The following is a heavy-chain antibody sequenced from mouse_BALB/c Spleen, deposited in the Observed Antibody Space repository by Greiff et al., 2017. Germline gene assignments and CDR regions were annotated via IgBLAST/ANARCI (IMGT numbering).Heavy chain of an antibody. V-gene: IGHV2-6-7*01. Sequence: EQLQQSGPGLVAPSQSLSITCTVSGFSLTGYGVNWVRQPPGKGLEWLGMIWGDGSTDYNSALKSRLSISKDNSKSQVFLKMNSLQTDDTARYYCAREGGNPYYAMDYWGQGTSVTVSS. CDR2: IWGDGST. J-gene: IGHJ4*01. CDR3: AREGGNPYYAMDY. D-gene: IGHD2-1*01. CDR1: GFSLTGYG.